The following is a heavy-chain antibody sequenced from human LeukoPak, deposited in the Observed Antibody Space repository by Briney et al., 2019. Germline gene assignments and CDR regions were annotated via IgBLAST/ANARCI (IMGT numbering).Heavy chain of an antibody. V-gene: IGHV4-4*07. CDR1: GGSISSYY. Sequence: SETLSLTCTVSGGSISSYYWSWIRQPAGKGLEWIGRIYTSGSTNYNPSLKSRVTMSVDTSKTQFSLKLSSATAADTAVYYCARQSPYDYGPYYFDYWGQGTLVTVSS. CDR2: IYTSGST. D-gene: IGHD3-10*01. J-gene: IGHJ4*02. CDR3: ARQSPYDYGPYYFDY.